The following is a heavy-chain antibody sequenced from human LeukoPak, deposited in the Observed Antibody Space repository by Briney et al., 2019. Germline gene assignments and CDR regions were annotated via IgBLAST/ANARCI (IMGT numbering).Heavy chain of an antibody. V-gene: IGHV3-30*02. CDR3: VIRWGYYYYMDV. J-gene: IGHJ6*03. D-gene: IGHD3-16*01. CDR2: IRYDGSNK. Sequence: GGSLRLSCAASGFTFSSYGTHWVRQAPGKGLEWVAFIRYDGSNKYYADSVKGRFTISRDNSKNTPYLQMNSLRAEDTAAYYCVIRWGYYYYMDVWGKGTTVTVSS. CDR1: GFTFSSYG.